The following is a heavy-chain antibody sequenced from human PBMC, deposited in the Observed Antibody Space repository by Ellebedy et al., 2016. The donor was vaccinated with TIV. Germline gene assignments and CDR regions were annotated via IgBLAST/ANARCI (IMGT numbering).Heavy chain of an antibody. D-gene: IGHD5-18*01. J-gene: IGHJ4*02. Sequence: PGGSLRLSCAASGFAFSTYWMLWVRQAPGKGLEWVANMTQVGSEQYYVDSVKGRFTISRDNAKRSLYLQMNSLRAEDTAVYYCARDPNSAGDTGYGDYWGQGAVVTVSS. V-gene: IGHV3-7*03. CDR2: MTQVGSEQ. CDR1: GFAFSTYW. CDR3: ARDPNSAGDTGYGDY.